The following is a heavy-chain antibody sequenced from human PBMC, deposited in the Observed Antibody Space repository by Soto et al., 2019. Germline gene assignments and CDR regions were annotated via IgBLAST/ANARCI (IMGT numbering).Heavy chain of an antibody. V-gene: IGHV5-51*01. J-gene: IGHJ6*02. Sequence: PGESLKISCKGSGYSFTSYWIGWVRQMPGKGLEWMGIIYPGDSDTRYSPSFQGQVTISADKSISTAYLQWSSLKASDTAMYYCARHVTLAANLYYYCGMDVWGQGTTVTVSS. CDR2: IYPGDSDT. CDR3: ARHVTLAANLYYYCGMDV. CDR1: GYSFTSYW. D-gene: IGHD2-15*01.